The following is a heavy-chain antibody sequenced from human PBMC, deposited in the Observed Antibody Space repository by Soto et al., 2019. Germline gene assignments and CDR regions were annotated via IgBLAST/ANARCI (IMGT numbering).Heavy chain of an antibody. D-gene: IGHD3-22*01. CDR1: GFTFDDYA. J-gene: IGHJ4*02. V-gene: IGHV3-9*01. CDR3: AKGEGSSGYYSLFDY. Sequence: EVQLVESRGGLVQPGRSLRLSCAASGFTFDDYAMHWVRQAPGKGLEWVSGISWNSGSIGYADSVKGRFTISRDNAKNSLYLQMNSLRAEDTALYYCAKGEGSSGYYSLFDYWGQGTLVTVSS. CDR2: ISWNSGSI.